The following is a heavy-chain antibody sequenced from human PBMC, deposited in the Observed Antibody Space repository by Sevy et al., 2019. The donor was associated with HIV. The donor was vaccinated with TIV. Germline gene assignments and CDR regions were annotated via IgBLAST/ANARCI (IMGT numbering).Heavy chain of an antibody. J-gene: IGHJ1*01. CDR2: IIPIFGTA. Sequence: ASVKVSCKASGGTFSSYAISWVRQAPGQGLEWMGGIIPIFGTANYAQKFQGRVTITADESTSTAYMELSSLRSEDTAVYYCASTLMTTVVTPTWVGYFQHWGQSTLVTVSS. CDR3: ASTLMTTVVTPTWVGYFQH. CDR1: GGTFSSYA. V-gene: IGHV1-69*13. D-gene: IGHD4-17*01.